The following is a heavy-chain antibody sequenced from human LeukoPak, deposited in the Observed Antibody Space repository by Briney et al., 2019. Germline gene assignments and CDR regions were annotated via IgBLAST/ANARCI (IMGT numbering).Heavy chain of an antibody. Sequence: SETLSLTCTVSGGSISSGDYYWNWIRQHPGKGLEWIGYIHYSGSTYYNPSLKSRVTISVDTSKNQFSLKLSSVTAADTAVYYCARCSGGSCPPFDYWGQGTLVTVSS. CDR3: ARCSGGSCPPFDY. CDR1: GGSISSGDYY. CDR2: IHYSGST. V-gene: IGHV4-31*03. J-gene: IGHJ4*02. D-gene: IGHD2-15*01.